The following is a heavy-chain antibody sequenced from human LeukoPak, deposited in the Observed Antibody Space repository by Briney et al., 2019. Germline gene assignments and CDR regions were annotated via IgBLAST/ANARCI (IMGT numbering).Heavy chain of an antibody. CDR1: GGSFSGYY. CDR2: INHSGST. CDR3: ARHGYGDYVGNWFDP. J-gene: IGHJ5*02. D-gene: IGHD4-17*01. V-gene: IGHV4-34*01. Sequence: TSETLSLTCAVYGGSFSGYYWTWIRQPPGKGLEWIGEINHSGSTNYKPSLKSRVTIWSDTSKNQFSLKVNSVTAADTAVYYCARHGYGDYVGNWFDPWGQGALVTVSS.